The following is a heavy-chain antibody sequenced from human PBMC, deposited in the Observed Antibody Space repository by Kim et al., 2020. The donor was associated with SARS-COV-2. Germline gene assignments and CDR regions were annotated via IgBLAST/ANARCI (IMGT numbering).Heavy chain of an antibody. Sequence: GESLKISCKGSGYSFTSYWIGWVRQMPGKGLEWMGIIYPGDSDTRYSPSFQGQVTISADKSISTAYLQWSSLKASDTAMYYCARLIGSCYSCYYYGMDVWGQGTTVTVSS. V-gene: IGHV5-51*01. CDR1: GYSFTSYW. J-gene: IGHJ6*02. CDR3: ARLIGSCYSCYYYGMDV. D-gene: IGHD2-15*01. CDR2: IYPGDSDT.